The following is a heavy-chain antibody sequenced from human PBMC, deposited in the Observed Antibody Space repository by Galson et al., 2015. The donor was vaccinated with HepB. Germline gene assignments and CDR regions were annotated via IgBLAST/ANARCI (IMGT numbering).Heavy chain of an antibody. J-gene: IGHJ6*02. CDR1: GFTFSSYE. V-gene: IGHV3-48*03. Sequence: SLRLSCAASGFTFSSYEMNWVRQAPGKGLEWVSYISSSGSTIYYADSVKGRFTISRDNAKNSLYLQMNSLRAEDTAVYYCAGGGYSGYDVYYYYGMDVWGQGTTVTVSS. CDR3: AGGGYSGYDVYYYYGMDV. D-gene: IGHD5-12*01. CDR2: ISSSGSTI.